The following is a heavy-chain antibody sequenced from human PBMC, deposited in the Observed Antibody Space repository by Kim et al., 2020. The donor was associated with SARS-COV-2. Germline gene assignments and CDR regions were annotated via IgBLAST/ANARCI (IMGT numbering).Heavy chain of an antibody. V-gene: IGHV3-30*18. CDR1: GFTFSSYG. CDR3: AKADCSSASCYVKDY. Sequence: GGSLRLSCAASGFTFSSYGMHWVRQAPGKGLEWVALISSDGSDKKYADSVKGRFTISRDNSNNTLYLQMNSLRAEDTAVIYCAKADCSSASCYVKDYWGQGTLVTVSS. J-gene: IGHJ4*02. CDR2: ISSDGSDK. D-gene: IGHD2-2*01.